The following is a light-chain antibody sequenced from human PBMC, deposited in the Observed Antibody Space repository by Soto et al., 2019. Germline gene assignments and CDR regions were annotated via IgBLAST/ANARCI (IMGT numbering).Light chain of an antibody. CDR1: QSVSSSY. CDR3: QQYGSSPHT. CDR2: GAS. V-gene: IGKV3-20*01. J-gene: IGKJ2*01. Sequence: EIVLTQSPGTLSLSPGERATLSCRASQSVSSSYLAWYQHKPGQAPRLLIYGASSRATGIPDRFSGSGSGTDFTLTISRLEPEDLALYYCQQYGSSPHTFGKGTELEIK.